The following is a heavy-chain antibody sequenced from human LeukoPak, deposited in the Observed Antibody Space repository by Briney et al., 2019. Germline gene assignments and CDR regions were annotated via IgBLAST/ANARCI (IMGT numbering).Heavy chain of an antibody. CDR2: INPNSGGT. CDR3: ARGLGYSYFVRGAFDI. CDR1: GYTFTGYY. D-gene: IGHD5-18*01. Sequence: ASVKVSCKXSGYTFTGYYMHWVRQAPGQGLEWMGRINPNSGGTNYAQKFQGRVTMTRDTSISTAYMELSRLTSDDTAVYYCARGLGYSYFVRGAFDIWGQGTMVTVSS. V-gene: IGHV1-2*06. J-gene: IGHJ3*02.